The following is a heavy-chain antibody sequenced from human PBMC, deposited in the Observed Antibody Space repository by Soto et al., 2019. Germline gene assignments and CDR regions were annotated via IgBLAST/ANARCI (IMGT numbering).Heavy chain of an antibody. CDR3: SVSRDPRGYSCYDLS. CDR2: IIPILGIA. D-gene: IGHD5-12*01. Sequence: QVQLVQSGAEVKKPGSSVKVSCKASRGTFSSYTISWVRQAPGQGLEWMGRIIPILGIANYAQKFQGRVTITADKSTSTAYMELSSLRSEDTAVYYCSVSRDPRGYSCYDLSWGQGTLVTVSS. CDR1: RGTFSSYT. V-gene: IGHV1-69*02. J-gene: IGHJ5*02.